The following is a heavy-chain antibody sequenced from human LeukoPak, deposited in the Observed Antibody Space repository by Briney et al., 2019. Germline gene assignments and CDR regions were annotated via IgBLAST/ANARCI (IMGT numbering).Heavy chain of an antibody. CDR2: INHSGST. Sequence: SETLSLTCAVYGGSFSGYYWSWIRQPPGKGLEWIREINHSGSTNYNPSLKSRVTISVDTSKNQFSLKLSSVTAADTAVYYCARRPRPSRIAVAGTRGAFDIWGQGTMVTVSS. V-gene: IGHV4-34*01. CDR1: GGSFSGYY. CDR3: ARRPRPSRIAVAGTRGAFDI. J-gene: IGHJ3*02. D-gene: IGHD6-19*01.